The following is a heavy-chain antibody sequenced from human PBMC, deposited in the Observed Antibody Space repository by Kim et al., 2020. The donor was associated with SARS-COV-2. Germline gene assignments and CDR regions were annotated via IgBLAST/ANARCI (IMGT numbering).Heavy chain of an antibody. Sequence: PPLKRRVTISVDTSKNQFSRELSSVTAADTAVYYCARNSSGWYGGDFDYWGQGTLVTVSS. CDR3: ARNSSGWYGGDFDY. D-gene: IGHD6-19*01. V-gene: IGHV4-39*01. J-gene: IGHJ4*02.